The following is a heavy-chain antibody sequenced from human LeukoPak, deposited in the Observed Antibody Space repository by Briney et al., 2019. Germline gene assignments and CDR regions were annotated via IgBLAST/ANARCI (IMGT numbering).Heavy chain of an antibody. Sequence: SETLSLTCAVYGGSFSGYYWSWIRQPPGKGLEWIGEINHSGSTNYNPSLKSRVTISVDTSKNQFSLKLSSVTAADTAVYYCARGGRRSRITMVRGALDYWGQRTLVTVSS. V-gene: IGHV4-34*01. CDR2: INHSGST. D-gene: IGHD3-10*01. J-gene: IGHJ4*02. CDR3: ARGGRRSRITMVRGALDY. CDR1: GGSFSGYY.